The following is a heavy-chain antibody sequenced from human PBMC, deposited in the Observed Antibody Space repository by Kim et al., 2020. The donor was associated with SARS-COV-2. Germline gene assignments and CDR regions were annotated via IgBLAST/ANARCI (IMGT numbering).Heavy chain of an antibody. Sequence: SETLSLTCAVYGGSFSGYYWSWIRQPPGKGLEWIGEINHSGSTNYNPSLKSRVTISVDTSKNQFSLKLSSVTAADTAVYYCARSPRRYYGSGTRGSWFDPWGQGTLVTVSS. CDR3: ARSPRRYYGSGTRGSWFDP. V-gene: IGHV4-34*01. J-gene: IGHJ5*02. D-gene: IGHD3-10*01. CDR1: GGSFSGYY. CDR2: INHSGST.